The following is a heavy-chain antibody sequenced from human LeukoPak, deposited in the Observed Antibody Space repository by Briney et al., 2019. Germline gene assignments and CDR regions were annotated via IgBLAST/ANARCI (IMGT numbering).Heavy chain of an antibody. CDR3: ARVHCSSTSCRDAFDI. Sequence: GGSLRLSCAASGFTFSSYWMNWVRQAPGKGLEWVANIKQDGSEKYSVDSVMGRFTISRDNARNSLYLQMKSLRAEDAAVYYCARVHCSSTSCRDAFDIWGQGTMVTVSS. CDR2: IKQDGSEK. D-gene: IGHD2-2*01. V-gene: IGHV3-7*01. CDR1: GFTFSSYW. J-gene: IGHJ3*02.